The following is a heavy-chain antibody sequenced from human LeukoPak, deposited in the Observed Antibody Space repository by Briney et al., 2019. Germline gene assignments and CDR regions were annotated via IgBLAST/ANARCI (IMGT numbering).Heavy chain of an antibody. V-gene: IGHV1-18*01. CDR2: ISAYNGNT. Sequence: GASVKVSCKASGYTFTSYGISWVRQAPGQGPEWMGWISAYNGNTNYAQKLQGRVTMTTDTSTSTAYMELRSLRSDDTAVYYCARDIVVVPAASRWFDPWGQGTLVTVSS. D-gene: IGHD2-2*01. CDR1: GYTFTSYG. J-gene: IGHJ5*02. CDR3: ARDIVVVPAASRWFDP.